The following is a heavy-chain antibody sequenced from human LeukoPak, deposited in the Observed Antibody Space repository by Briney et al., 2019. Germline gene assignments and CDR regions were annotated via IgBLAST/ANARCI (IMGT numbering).Heavy chain of an antibody. CDR1: GFTFSSYA. CDR3: AKDPRIEQWLYGMDV. D-gene: IGHD6-19*01. V-gene: IGHV3-23*01. CDR2: ISGSGGST. J-gene: IGHJ6*04. Sequence: GGSLRLSCAASGFTFSSYAMSWVRQAPGKGLEWVSAISGSGGSTYYADSVKGRFTTSRDNSKNTLYLQMNSLRAEDTAVYYCAKDPRIEQWLYGMDVWGKGTTVTVSS.